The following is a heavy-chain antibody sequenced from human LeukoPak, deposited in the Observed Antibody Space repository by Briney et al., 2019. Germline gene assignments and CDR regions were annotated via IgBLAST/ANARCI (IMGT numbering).Heavy chain of an antibody. V-gene: IGHV4-61*02. CDR3: ATTSSYGGNSADY. Sequence: SQTLSLTXTVSGGSISSGDYYWSWIGQPAGKGLQWIGRIYTSGSTNYNPSLKSRVTMSVDTSKNQFSLKLSSVTAADTAVYYCATTSSYGGNSADYWGQGTLVTVSS. CDR1: GGSISSGDYY. D-gene: IGHD4-23*01. J-gene: IGHJ4*02. CDR2: IYTSGST.